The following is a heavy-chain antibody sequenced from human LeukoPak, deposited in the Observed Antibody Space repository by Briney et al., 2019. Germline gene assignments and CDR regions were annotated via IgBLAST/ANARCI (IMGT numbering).Heavy chain of an antibody. CDR2: IREDGGHT. CDR3: ARDLFYGSGSQFDP. V-gene: IGHV3-7*01. D-gene: IGHD3-10*01. J-gene: IGHJ5*02. Sequence: GGSLRLSCLTSGFTFTNHWMIWLRQAPGKGLEWVANIREDGGHTNYADSVQGRFTISRDNAKNSLFLQMDSLRVDDTAVYYCARDLFYGSGSQFDPRGQGTLVTVSS. CDR1: GFTFTNHW.